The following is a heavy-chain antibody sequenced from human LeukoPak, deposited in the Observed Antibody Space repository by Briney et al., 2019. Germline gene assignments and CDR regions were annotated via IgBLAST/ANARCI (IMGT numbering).Heavy chain of an antibody. V-gene: IGHV5-51*01. J-gene: IGHJ5*02. Sequence: GESLKISCKGSGYSFTSYWIGWVRQMPGKGLEWMGIIYPGDSDTRYSPSFQGQVTISADKSISTAYLQWSSLKASDTAMYYCARLERLLWFGELLWSWCDPWRQGPLVP. CDR2: IYPGDSDT. D-gene: IGHD3-10*01. CDR3: ARLERLLWFGELLWSWCDP. CDR1: GYSFTSYW.